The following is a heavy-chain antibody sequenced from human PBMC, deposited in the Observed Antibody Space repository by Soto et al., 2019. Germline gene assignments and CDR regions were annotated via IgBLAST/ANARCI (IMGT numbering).Heavy chain of an antibody. CDR1: GGSISSGGYY. CDR2: IYHLGRT. CDR3: ARTGKFYYYDTTGLPFDP. V-gene: IGHV4-39*07. J-gene: IGHJ5*02. Sequence: ETLSLTCTVSGGSISSGGYYWSWVRLSPGKGLEWIGEIYHLGRTNYNPSLKSRVTLSIDKSNNQFSLTLTSVTAADTAVYFCARTGKFYYYDTTGLPFDPWGPGILVTVSS. D-gene: IGHD3-22*01.